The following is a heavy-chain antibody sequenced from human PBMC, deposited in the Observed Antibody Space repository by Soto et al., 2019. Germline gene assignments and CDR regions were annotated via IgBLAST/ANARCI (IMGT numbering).Heavy chain of an antibody. CDR1: GEPVSGYY. V-gene: IGHV4-34*01. D-gene: IGHD6-6*01. J-gene: IGHJ5*02. Sequence: QVQLQQWGAGLLKPSETLSLTCAVYGEPVSGYYWTWIRQPPEKGLEWIGEINHRGSTNYNPSLKSRATISVDTSKNQFSLKLISVTAADTAVYYCARGDIAAGRQSWGQGTVVTVSS. CDR2: INHRGST. CDR3: ARGDIAAGRQS.